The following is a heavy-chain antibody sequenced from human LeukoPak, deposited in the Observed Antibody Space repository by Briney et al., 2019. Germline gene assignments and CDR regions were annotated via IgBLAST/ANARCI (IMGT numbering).Heavy chain of an antibody. CDR1: GGSISSHY. D-gene: IGHD1-26*01. Sequence: KASETLSLTCTVSGGSISSHYWSWIRQPPGKGLEWIGYIYYSGSTNYNPSLKSRVTISVDTSKNQFSLKLSSVTAADTAVYYCASASQDLLYYYYMDVWGKGTTVTVSS. V-gene: IGHV4-59*11. CDR3: ASASQDLLYYYYMDV. CDR2: IYYSGST. J-gene: IGHJ6*03.